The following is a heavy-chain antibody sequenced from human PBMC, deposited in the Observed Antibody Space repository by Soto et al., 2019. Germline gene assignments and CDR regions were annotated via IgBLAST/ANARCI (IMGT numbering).Heavy chain of an antibody. J-gene: IGHJ4*02. CDR3: ARDRLYSSSWSTIFDY. CDR1: GFTFSSYS. D-gene: IGHD6-13*01. Sequence: VQLVESGGGLVQPGGSLRLSCAASGFTFSSYSMNWVRQAPGKGLEWVSYISSSSSTIYYADSVKGRFTISRDNAKNSLYLQMNSLRDEDTAVYYCARDRLYSSSWSTIFDYWGQGTLVTVSS. CDR2: ISSSSSTI. V-gene: IGHV3-48*02.